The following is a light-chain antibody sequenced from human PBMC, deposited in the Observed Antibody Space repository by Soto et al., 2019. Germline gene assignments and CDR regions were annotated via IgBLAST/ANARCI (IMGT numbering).Light chain of an antibody. J-gene: IGKJ5*01. V-gene: IGKV3-20*01. CDR1: QSVSSTY. CDR3: QQYGSPPIT. Sequence: EIVMTQTPLSLPVTPGEPASISCGSSQSVSSTYLAWYQQQPGQAPRLLMSGTSNRATGTPDRFSGSGSGTDFTLTISRLEPEDFAVYYCQQYGSPPITFGQGTRLEI. CDR2: GTS.